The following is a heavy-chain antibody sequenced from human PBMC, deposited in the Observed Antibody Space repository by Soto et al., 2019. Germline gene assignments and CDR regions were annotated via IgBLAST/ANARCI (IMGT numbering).Heavy chain of an antibody. V-gene: IGHV3-15*01. CDR1: GFTFSNAW. Sequence: GGSLRLSCAASGFTFSNAWMSWVRQAPGKGLEWVGRIKSKTDGGTTDYAAPVKGRFTISRDDSKNTLYLQMNSLKTEDTAVYYCTTEEPRYCTNGVCYDLDYWGQGTLVTVSS. D-gene: IGHD2-8*01. CDR3: TTEEPRYCTNGVCYDLDY. CDR2: IKSKTDGGTT. J-gene: IGHJ4*02.